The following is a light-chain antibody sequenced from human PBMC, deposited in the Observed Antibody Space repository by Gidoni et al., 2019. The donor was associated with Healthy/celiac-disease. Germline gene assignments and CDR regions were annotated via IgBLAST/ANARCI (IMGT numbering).Light chain of an antibody. CDR3: QAWDSSVV. J-gene: IGLJ2*01. V-gene: IGLV3-1*01. CDR2: QDS. CDR1: NLGDKY. Sequence: SYELTQPPSVSVSPGQTASITCSGDNLGDKYACWYQQKPGQSPVLVIYQDSTRPSGIPERFSGSNSGNTATLTISGTQAMDEADYYCQAWDSSVVFGGGTKLTVL.